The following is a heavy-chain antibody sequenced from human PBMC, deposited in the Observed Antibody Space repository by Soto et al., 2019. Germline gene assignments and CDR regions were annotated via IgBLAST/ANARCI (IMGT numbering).Heavy chain of an antibody. Sequence: SETLSLTCTVSGGSISSSSYYWGWIRQPPGKGLEWIGSIYYSGSTYYNPSLKSRVTISVDTSKNQFSLKLSSVTAADTAVYYCARSRGYCSSTSCYSDWFDPWGQGTLVTVSS. J-gene: IGHJ5*02. D-gene: IGHD2-2*01. CDR3: ARSRGYCSSTSCYSDWFDP. CDR1: GGSISSSSYY. CDR2: IYYSGST. V-gene: IGHV4-39*01.